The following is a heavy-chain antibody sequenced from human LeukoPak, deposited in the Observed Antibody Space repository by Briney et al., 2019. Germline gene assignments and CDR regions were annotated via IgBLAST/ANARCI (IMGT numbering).Heavy chain of an antibody. V-gene: IGHV4-38-2*02. D-gene: IGHD6-6*01. CDR3: ARDLPSIARLYYFDY. CDR1: NNSISSGYY. J-gene: IGHJ4*02. Sequence: PSETLSLTCTVSNNSISSGYYWGWIRQPPGKGLEWIGSIYHSGSTYYNPSLKSRVTISVDTSKNQFSLKLSSVTAADTAVYYCARDLPSIARLYYFDYWGQGTLVTVSS. CDR2: IYHSGST.